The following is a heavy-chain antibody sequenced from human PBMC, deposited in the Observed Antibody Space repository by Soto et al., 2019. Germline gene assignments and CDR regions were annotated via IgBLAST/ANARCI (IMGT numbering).Heavy chain of an antibody. J-gene: IGHJ4*02. V-gene: IGHV3-23*01. Sequence: EVQLLESGGGLAQPGGSLRRSCAASAFTFSSYAMSWVRQAPGKGLEWVSAVSGSGDSTYYADSVKGRFTISRDNSKNTLYLQMNSLRAEDTAVYYCAKGRASDCPGCTQDYWGQGTLVTVSS. CDR2: VSGSGDST. CDR1: AFTFSSYA. D-gene: IGHD2-21*02. CDR3: AKGRASDCPGCTQDY.